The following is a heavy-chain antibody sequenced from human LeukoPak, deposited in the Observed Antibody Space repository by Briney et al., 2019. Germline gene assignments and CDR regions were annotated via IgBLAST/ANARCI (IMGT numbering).Heavy chain of an antibody. D-gene: IGHD6-19*01. CDR3: ARHMGSGWYYFDY. V-gene: IGHV4-59*08. CDR2: IYYSGST. Sequence: SETLSLTCTVSGGSISSYYWSWIRQPPGKALEWIGYIYYSGSTNYNPSLKSRVTISVDTSKNQFSLKLSSVTAADTAVYYCARHMGSGWYYFDYWGQGTLVTVSS. J-gene: IGHJ4*02. CDR1: GGSISSYY.